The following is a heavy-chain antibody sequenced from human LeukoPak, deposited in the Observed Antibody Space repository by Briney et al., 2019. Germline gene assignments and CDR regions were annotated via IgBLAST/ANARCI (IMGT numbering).Heavy chain of an antibody. D-gene: IGHD3-3*01. CDR2: IYYSGST. CDR1: GVSISSGGYY. Sequence: SETLSLTCTVSGVSISSGGYYWSWIRQHPGKGLEWIGYIYYSGSTYYNPSLKSRVTISVDTSKNQFSLKLSSVTAADTAVYYCARGFGTTIFGVVPAYWGQGTLVTVSS. J-gene: IGHJ4*02. V-gene: IGHV4-31*03. CDR3: ARGFGTTIFGVVPAY.